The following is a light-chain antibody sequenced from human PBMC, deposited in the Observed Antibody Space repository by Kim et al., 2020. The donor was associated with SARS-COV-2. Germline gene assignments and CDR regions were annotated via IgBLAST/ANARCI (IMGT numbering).Light chain of an antibody. CDR2: RNN. CDR3: SSWDSSLSAWV. Sequence: QNATLAFTWNSNNVCHLRAVWLQQHQGHPPKLLSYRNNNRPSGISERFSASRSGNTASLTIAGLQPEDETDYYCSSWDSSLSAWVFGGGTKLTVL. V-gene: IGLV10-54*04. CDR1: SNNVCHLR. J-gene: IGLJ3*02.